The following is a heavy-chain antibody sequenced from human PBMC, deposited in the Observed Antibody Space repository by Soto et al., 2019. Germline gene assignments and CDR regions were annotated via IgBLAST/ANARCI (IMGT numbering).Heavy chain of an antibody. CDR2: INAGNGNT. Sequence: ASVKVSCKASGYTFTSYAMHWVRQAPGQRLEWMGWINAGNGNTKYSQKFPGRVTITRDTSASTAYMELSSLRSEDTAVYYCARASYYDYVWGIYPLDYWCQGTLVTVSS. J-gene: IGHJ4*02. CDR3: ARASYYDYVWGIYPLDY. V-gene: IGHV1-3*01. CDR1: GYTFTSYA. D-gene: IGHD3-16*02.